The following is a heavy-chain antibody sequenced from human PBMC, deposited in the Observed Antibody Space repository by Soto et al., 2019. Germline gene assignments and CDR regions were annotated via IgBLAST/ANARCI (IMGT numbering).Heavy chain of an antibody. CDR3: ATSNWFDP. Sequence: QLQLQESGPGLVKPSETLSLTCTVSGGSISSRGYYWGWIRQPPGQGLEWIGTIYYSGSTYYNPSHKSRVTISVDTSKNQFSLKLSSVTAADTAVYYCATSNWFDPWGQGTLVTVSS. J-gene: IGHJ5*02. CDR2: IYYSGST. CDR1: GGSISSRGYY. V-gene: IGHV4-39*01.